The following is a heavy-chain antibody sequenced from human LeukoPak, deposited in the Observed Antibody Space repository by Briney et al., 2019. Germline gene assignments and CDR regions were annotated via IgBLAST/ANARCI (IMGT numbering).Heavy chain of an antibody. Sequence: ASVKVSCKASGYTFTSHYIHWVRQAPGQGLEWMGMINPSSGTITYAQQFQGRVTMTRDTSTSTVFMELSSLRSDDTAMYYCARDLVGSSCDYWGQGTLVTVSS. V-gene: IGHV1-46*01. J-gene: IGHJ4*02. D-gene: IGHD6-13*01. CDR1: GYTFTSHY. CDR3: ARDLVGSSCDY. CDR2: INPSSGTI.